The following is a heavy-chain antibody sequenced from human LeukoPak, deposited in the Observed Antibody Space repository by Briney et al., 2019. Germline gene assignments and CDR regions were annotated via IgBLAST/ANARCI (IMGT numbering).Heavy chain of an antibody. CDR2: ISYYGSNK. CDR1: GFTFSSYA. V-gene: IGHV3-30-3*01. J-gene: IGHJ4*02. CDR3: ARDRVRGTGTIGY. Sequence: GGSLRLSCAASGFTFSSYAMHWVRQAPGRGLEWVAVISYYGSNKYYAGSVKGRFTISRDNSKNTLYLQMNSLRAEDTAVYYCARDRVRGTGTIGYWGQGTLVTVPS. D-gene: IGHD1-1*01.